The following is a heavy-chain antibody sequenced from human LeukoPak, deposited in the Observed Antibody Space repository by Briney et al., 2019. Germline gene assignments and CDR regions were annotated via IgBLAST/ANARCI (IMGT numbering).Heavy chain of an antibody. CDR2: IKSKTDGGTT. D-gene: IGHD3-22*01. J-gene: IGHJ3*02. CDR1: GFTFSNAW. CDR3: TTPDSRPPHLFDI. Sequence: PGGSLRLSCAASGFTFSNAWMSWVRQAPGKGLEWVGRIKSKTDGGTTDYAAPVKGRFSISRDDSRNTVYLQMNSLKTEDTAVYYCTTPDSRPPHLFDIWGQGTVVTVSS. V-gene: IGHV3-15*01.